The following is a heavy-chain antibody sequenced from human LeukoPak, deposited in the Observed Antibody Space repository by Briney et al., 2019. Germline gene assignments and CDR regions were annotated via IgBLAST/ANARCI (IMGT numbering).Heavy chain of an antibody. CDR1: GFTFSSYE. J-gene: IGHJ6*03. Sequence: GGSLRLSCAASGFTFSSYEMHWVRQAPGKGLEWVSYISTSGSTIYYADSVKGRFTISRDTAKSSLYLQMNSLRVEDTAVYYCARDSDSSGWLDYYMDVWGRGTTVSISS. D-gene: IGHD6-19*01. V-gene: IGHV3-48*03. CDR3: ARDSDSSGWLDYYMDV. CDR2: ISTSGSTI.